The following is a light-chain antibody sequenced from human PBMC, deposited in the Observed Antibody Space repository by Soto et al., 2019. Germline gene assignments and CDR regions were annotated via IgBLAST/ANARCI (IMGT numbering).Light chain of an antibody. V-gene: IGKV4-1*01. Sequence: DIVMTKSQDSLAVSLGERATINCKSSQSVLYSSNNKKYLAWYQQKPGQPPKLLIYWASTRESGVPDRFSGSGSGTDFTLTISSLQAEDVAVSYCQQYYSTPSITFVQGTRLEIK. CDR3: QQYYSTPSIT. CDR1: QSVLYSSNNKKY. CDR2: WAS. J-gene: IGKJ5*01.